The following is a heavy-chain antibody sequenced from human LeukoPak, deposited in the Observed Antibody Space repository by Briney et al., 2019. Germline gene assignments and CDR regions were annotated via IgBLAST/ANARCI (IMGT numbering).Heavy chain of an antibody. J-gene: IGHJ4*02. Sequence: GGSLRLSCAASGFTFSDSYMTWIRQAPGKGLEWVSYITSSSTTIYYADSVKGRFTISRDNSKNTLYLQMNSLRAEDTAVYYCARELREQLVPFYWGQGTLVTVSS. V-gene: IGHV3-11*04. CDR1: GFTFSDSY. CDR2: ITSSSTTI. CDR3: ARELREQLVPFY. D-gene: IGHD6-6*01.